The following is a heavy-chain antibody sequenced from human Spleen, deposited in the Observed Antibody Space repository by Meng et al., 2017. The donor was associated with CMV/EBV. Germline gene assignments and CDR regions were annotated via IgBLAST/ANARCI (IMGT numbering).Heavy chain of an antibody. J-gene: IGHJ5*02. D-gene: IGHD3-3*01. CDR3: ARLPGDGFWSGYENWFDP. Sequence: SISSSSYYWGWIRQPPGKGLEWIGSIYYSGSTYYNPSLKSRVTISVDTSKNQFSLKLSSVTAADTAVYYCARLPGDGFWSGYENWFDPWGQGTLVTVSS. V-gene: IGHV4-39*07. CDR2: IYYSGST. CDR1: SISSSSYY.